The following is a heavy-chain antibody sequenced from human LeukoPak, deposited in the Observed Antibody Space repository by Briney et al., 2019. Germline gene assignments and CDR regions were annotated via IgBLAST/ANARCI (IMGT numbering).Heavy chain of an antibody. D-gene: IGHD5-12*01. CDR1: GFTFSSYW. J-gene: IGHJ4*02. CDR3: ARGNKWLRGYFDY. V-gene: IGHV3-7*01. Sequence: GGSLRLSCAASGFTFSSYWMSWVRQAPGKGLEWVANIKQDGSEKYYVDSVKGRFTISRDNARNSLYLQMNSLRAEDTAVYYCARGNKWLRGYFDYWGQGTLVTVSS. CDR2: IKQDGSEK.